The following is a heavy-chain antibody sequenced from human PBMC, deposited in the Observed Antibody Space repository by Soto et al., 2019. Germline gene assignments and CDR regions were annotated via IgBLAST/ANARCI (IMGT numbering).Heavy chain of an antibody. CDR3: ATSRINMIRGVFYYGLDV. J-gene: IGHJ6*02. D-gene: IGHD3-10*01. CDR1: GYSFTKYD. CDR2: VNPISGNT. Sequence: QVQLEQSGAEVKKPGASVKVSCKASGYSFTKYDFNWVRQATGQGLEWLGWVNPISGNTENAQNFQGRVTLTVNTSTSTAFMELSSLRSGDTAIYYCATSRINMIRGVFYYGLDVWGHGTTVTVSS. V-gene: IGHV1-8*01.